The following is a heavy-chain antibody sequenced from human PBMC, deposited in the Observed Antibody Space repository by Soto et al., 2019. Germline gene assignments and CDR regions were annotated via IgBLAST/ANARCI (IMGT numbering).Heavy chain of an antibody. Sequence: QVQLQQWGAGLLKPSETLSLTCAVYGGSFSGYYWSWIRQPPGKGLEWIGEINHSGSTNYNPSLKSRVTISVDTSKHQFSLKLSSVTAADTAVYYCARGGDIVVVVAAQYFDSWGQGHLVTVSS. CDR3: ARGGDIVVVVAAQYFDS. CDR2: INHSGST. J-gene: IGHJ4*02. D-gene: IGHD2-15*01. V-gene: IGHV4-34*01. CDR1: GGSFSGYY.